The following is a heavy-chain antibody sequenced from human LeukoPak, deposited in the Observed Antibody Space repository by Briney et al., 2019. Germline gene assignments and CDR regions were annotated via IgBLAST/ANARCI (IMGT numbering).Heavy chain of an antibody. V-gene: IGHV3-11*05. CDR2: LSSSYGYT. Sequence: GGSLRLSCAASGFTFSDYYMSWIRQAPGKGLEWISYLSSSYGYTDYADSVKGRFTISRDNAKSSLYLHLNSLRAEDTAVYYCARGGGTYGFLFDYWGQGTLVTVSS. CDR1: GFTFSDYY. J-gene: IGHJ4*02. CDR3: ARGGGTYGFLFDY. D-gene: IGHD3-10*01.